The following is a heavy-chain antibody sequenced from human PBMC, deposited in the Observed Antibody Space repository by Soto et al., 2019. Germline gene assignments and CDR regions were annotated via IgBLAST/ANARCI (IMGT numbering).Heavy chain of an antibody. CDR3: ASPYYYGSGSYEFPPNAFDI. CDR1: GYSFTSYW. V-gene: IGHV5-51*01. Sequence: PGESLKISCKGSGYSFTSYWIGWVRQMPGKGLEWMGIIYPGDSDTRYSPSFQGQVTISADKSISTAYLQWSSLKASDTAMYYCASPYYYGSGSYEFPPNAFDIWGQGTMVTVSS. CDR2: IYPGDSDT. D-gene: IGHD3-10*01. J-gene: IGHJ3*02.